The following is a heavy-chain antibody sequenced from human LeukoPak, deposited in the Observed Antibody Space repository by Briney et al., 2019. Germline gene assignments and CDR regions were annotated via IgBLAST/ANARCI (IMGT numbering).Heavy chain of an antibody. J-gene: IGHJ4*02. CDR2: ISSSGSTI. CDR3: ARYGCSGGSCYPDY. D-gene: IGHD2-15*01. CDR1: GFSFSSYW. Sequence: GGSLRLSCTASGFSFSSYWMTWVRQAPGKGLEWVSYISSSGSTIYYADSVKGRFTISRDNAKNSLYLQMNSLRAEDTAVYYCARYGCSGGSCYPDYWGQGTLVTVSS. V-gene: IGHV3-11*01.